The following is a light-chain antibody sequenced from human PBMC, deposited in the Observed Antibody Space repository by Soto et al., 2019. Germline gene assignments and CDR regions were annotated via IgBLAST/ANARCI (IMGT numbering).Light chain of an antibody. J-gene: IGLJ2*01. Sequence: SSELTQHPSLSVAPGKTARISCGGNNIGSNIVHLHQRKPGKAPVLVIYSDSDLPSVIPERFSCSNSVNTDTLTISRVEAGDEADDYCQVLDSSSAQVVFGGGTKLTVL. CDR2: SDS. V-gene: IGLV3-21*04. CDR3: QVLDSSSAQVV. CDR1: NIGSNI.